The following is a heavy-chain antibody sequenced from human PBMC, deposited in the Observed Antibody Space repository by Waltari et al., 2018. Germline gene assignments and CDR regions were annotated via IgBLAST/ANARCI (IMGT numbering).Heavy chain of an antibody. CDR1: GFTFSSYG. CDR2: ISYDGSNK. Sequence: QVQLVESGGGVVQPGRSLRLSCAASGFTFSSYGMHWFRQAPGKGLEWVAVISYDGSNKYYADSVKGRFTISRDNSKNTLYLQMNSLRAEDTAVYYCAKARSSHHSFDYWGQGTLVTVSS. D-gene: IGHD6-13*01. CDR3: AKARSSHHSFDY. V-gene: IGHV3-30*18. J-gene: IGHJ4*02.